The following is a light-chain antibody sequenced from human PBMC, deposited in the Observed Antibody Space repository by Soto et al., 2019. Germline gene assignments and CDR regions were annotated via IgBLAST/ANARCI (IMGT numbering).Light chain of an antibody. CDR1: QSISSW. V-gene: IGKV1-5*01. CDR3: QQTKSYPST. CDR2: GAS. Sequence: DIQMTQSPSTLSASVGDRVTITCRASQSISSWLAWYQQRPGKAPKLLIYGASILQSGVPSGFSGSGFGTDFTLTISSLRAEDFAIYFCQQTKSYPSTFGGGTKVDI. J-gene: IGKJ4*01.